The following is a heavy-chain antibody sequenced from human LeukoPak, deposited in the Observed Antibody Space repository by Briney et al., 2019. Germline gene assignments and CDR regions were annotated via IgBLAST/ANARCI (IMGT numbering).Heavy chain of an antibody. D-gene: IGHD3-9*01. Sequence: GGSLRLSCAASGFTFSSYAMSWVRQAPGKGLEWVSAISGSGDSTYYADSVKGRFTISRDNSKNTLFLQMNSLRADDTAVYYCAKDSYDILTGYYQNWGQGTLVTVSS. CDR3: AKDSYDILTGYYQN. CDR1: GFTFSSYA. V-gene: IGHV3-23*01. CDR2: ISGSGDST. J-gene: IGHJ4*02.